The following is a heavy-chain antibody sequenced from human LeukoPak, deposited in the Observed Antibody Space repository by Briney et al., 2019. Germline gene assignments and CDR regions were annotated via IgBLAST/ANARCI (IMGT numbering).Heavy chain of an antibody. D-gene: IGHD6-13*01. CDR2: ISTSGGST. J-gene: IGHJ2*01. Sequence: GGSLRLSCAASGFSFSSYVMNWVRQAPGKGLEWVSTISTSGGSTYYADSVKGRFTISRDDSKNTLYLQMNTLRAEDTAVYYCAKAIAAPVWYFDLWGRGTLVTVSS. CDR1: GFSFSSYV. V-gene: IGHV3-23*01. CDR3: AKAIAAPVWYFDL.